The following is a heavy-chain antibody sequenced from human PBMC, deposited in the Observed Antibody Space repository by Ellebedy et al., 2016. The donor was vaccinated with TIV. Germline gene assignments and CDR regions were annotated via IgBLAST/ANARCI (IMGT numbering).Heavy chain of an antibody. CDR3: ASSHAG. V-gene: IGHV3-7*01. CDR2: ITPDGSKK. J-gene: IGHJ4*02. Sequence: GESLKISCAASGFSFSSQWMSWVRQAPGKGLEWVAEITPDGSKKYYLDSVKGRFTVSRDNPTNSLYRQMNSLTVEDTAVYYCASSHAGWGQGTLVTVSS. CDR1: GFSFSSQW.